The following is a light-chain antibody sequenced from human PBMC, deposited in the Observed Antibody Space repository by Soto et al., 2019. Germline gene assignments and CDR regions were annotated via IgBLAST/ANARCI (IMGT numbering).Light chain of an antibody. J-gene: IGLJ1*01. Sequence: QSVLTQPPSVSGAPGQRVTISCTGNSSNIGAGYDVHWYQQLPGTAPKLLIYGNSNRPSGVPDRFSGSKSGTSASLAITGLQAEDEADYYCQSYESSLGGSVFGTGTKLNVL. CDR1: SSNIGAGYD. V-gene: IGLV1-40*01. CDR3: QSYESSLGGSV. CDR2: GNS.